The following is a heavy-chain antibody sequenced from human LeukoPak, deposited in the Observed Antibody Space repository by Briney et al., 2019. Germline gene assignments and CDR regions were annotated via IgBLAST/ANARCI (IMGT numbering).Heavy chain of an antibody. V-gene: IGHV3-33*01. Sequence: GRSLRLSCAASGFTFSSYGMHWVRQVPGKGLEWVAAIWYDGRNKFYADSLKGRFTISRDNSKNTLYLQMSSLRAEDTAVYYCARVNRGDAFDIWGQGTLVTVSS. CDR2: IWYDGRNK. J-gene: IGHJ3*02. CDR3: ARVNRGDAFDI. D-gene: IGHD3-16*02. CDR1: GFTFSSYG.